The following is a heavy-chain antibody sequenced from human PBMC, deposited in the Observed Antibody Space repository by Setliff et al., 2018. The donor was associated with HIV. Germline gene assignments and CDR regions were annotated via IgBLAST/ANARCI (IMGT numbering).Heavy chain of an antibody. CDR3: STRLRWSPEKIDY. D-gene: IGHD6-13*01. CDR2: IKSKTDGGTT. CDR1: GFTFSNAW. V-gene: IGHV3-15*07. J-gene: IGHJ4*02. Sequence: GGSLRLSCAASGFTFSNAWMNWVRQAPGKGLEWVGRIKSKTDGGTTDYAAPVKGRFTISRDDSKNTLYLQLNNLETEDTAFYYCSTRLRWSPEKIDYWGQGTLVTVSS.